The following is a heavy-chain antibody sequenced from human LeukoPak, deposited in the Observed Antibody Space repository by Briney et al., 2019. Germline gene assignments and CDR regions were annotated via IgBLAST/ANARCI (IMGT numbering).Heavy chain of an antibody. J-gene: IGHJ4*02. Sequence: SETLSLTCTVSGDSVSSHYWSWIRQPPGKGLEWIAYVYYTGTSNYNPSLKSRVTISIDTSKNQFSLKLISVTAADTAVYYCARYSNHVDYFDSWGQGTLVTVSS. V-gene: IGHV4-59*02. CDR3: ARYSNHVDYFDS. CDR2: VYYTGTS. D-gene: IGHD4-11*01. CDR1: GDSVSSHY.